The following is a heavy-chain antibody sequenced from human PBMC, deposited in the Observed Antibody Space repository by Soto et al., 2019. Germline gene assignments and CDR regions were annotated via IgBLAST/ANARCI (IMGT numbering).Heavy chain of an antibody. CDR3: TVRRFSSRCYSFDF. CDR1: GFSFSDIT. D-gene: IGHD6-13*01. J-gene: IGHJ4*02. CDR2: LSACGATT. Sequence: EVELLESGGGLVQPGGSLRLSCAGSGFSFSDITMSWVRHLPGKGLQWVADLSACGATTNYADFVRGRFTISRDNSQSNLYLQMTKLGVEDTAVYYCTVRRFSSRCYSFDFLGQGTLVTVSS. V-gene: IGHV3-23*01.